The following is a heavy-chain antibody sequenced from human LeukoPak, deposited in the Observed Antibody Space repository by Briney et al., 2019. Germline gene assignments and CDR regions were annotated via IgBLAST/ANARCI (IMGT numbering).Heavy chain of an antibody. V-gene: IGHV3-30-3*01. Sequence: PGGSLRLSCAASGFTFSSYAMHWVRQAPGKGLEWVAVISYDGSNKYYADSVKGRFTISRDNSKNTLYLQMNSLRAEDTAVYYCAKTDYDFWSGYMSHFDYWGQGTLVTVSS. CDR3: AKTDYDFWSGYMSHFDY. J-gene: IGHJ4*02. CDR1: GFTFSSYA. D-gene: IGHD3-3*01. CDR2: ISYDGSNK.